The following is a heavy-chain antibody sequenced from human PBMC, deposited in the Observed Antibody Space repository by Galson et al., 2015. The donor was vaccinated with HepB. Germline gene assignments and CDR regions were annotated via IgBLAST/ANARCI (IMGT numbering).Heavy chain of an antibody. CDR3: ARGGWDQSDAFDI. CDR1: GFTFSSYW. Sequence: SLRLSCAASGFTFSSYWMSWVRQAPGKGLEWVANIKQDGSEKYYVDSVKGRFTISRDNAKNSLYLQMNSLRAEDTAVYYCARGGWDQSDAFDIWGQGTMVTVSS. CDR2: IKQDGSEK. J-gene: IGHJ3*02. V-gene: IGHV3-7*01. D-gene: IGHD1-26*01.